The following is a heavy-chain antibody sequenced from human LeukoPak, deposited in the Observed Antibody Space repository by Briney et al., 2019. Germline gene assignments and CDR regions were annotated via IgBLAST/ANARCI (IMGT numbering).Heavy chain of an antibody. CDR2: IYNSGST. CDR3: ARDQDDYGDYVWFDP. CDR1: GASIRNYY. J-gene: IGHJ5*02. D-gene: IGHD4-17*01. V-gene: IGHV4-59*01. Sequence: KPSETLSLTCTVSGASIRNYYWSWIRQPPGKGLEWIGYIYNSGSTNYDPSLKSRVTISVDTSKNQFSLRLRSVTAADTAMYYCARDQDDYGDYVWFDPWGQGTLVTVSS.